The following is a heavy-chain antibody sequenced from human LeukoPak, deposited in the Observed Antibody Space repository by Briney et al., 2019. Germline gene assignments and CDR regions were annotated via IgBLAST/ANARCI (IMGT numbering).Heavy chain of an antibody. CDR1: GFSVSTKY. CDR2: IYSGGTT. J-gene: IGHJ3*02. V-gene: IGHV3-66*01. CDR3: ARGRSITLLRGVAMSDGFDI. D-gene: IGHD3-10*01. Sequence: GGSLRLSCAVSGFSVSTKYMSWVRQAPGKGLEWVSVIYSGGTTYYADSVKGRFTISRDNAKNLVFLQMNGLRAEDTAVYYCARGRSITLLRGVAMSDGFDIWGQGAMVAVSS.